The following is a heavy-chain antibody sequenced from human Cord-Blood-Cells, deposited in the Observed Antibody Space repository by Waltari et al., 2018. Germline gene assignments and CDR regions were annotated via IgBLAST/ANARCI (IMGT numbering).Heavy chain of an antibody. CDR3: ARGPLPRGAFDI. D-gene: IGHD3-10*01. J-gene: IGHJ3*02. CDR1: GFSLSTSGMR. V-gene: IGHV2-70*04. CDR2: IDWDDDK. Sequence: QVTLKESGPALVKPTQTLTLTCTFSGFSLSTSGMRVSWIRQPPGKALEWLARIDWDDDKFYSTSLKTRLTISKDTSKNQVVLTMTNMDPVDTATYYCARGPLPRGAFDIWGQGTMVTVSS.